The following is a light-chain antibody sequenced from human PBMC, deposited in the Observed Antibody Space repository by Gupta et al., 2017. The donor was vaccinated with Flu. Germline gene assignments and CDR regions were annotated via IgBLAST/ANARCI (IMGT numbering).Light chain of an antibody. Sequence: QSALTQPPSASGSPGQSVTISCTGTSSDVGGYNSVSWYQQHPGKDPKLIIYEVNKRPSGVPDRFSGSKSGNTASLTVSGLLAEDEADYYCCSYGGSKFFGGGTKLTVL. V-gene: IGLV2-8*01. J-gene: IGLJ2*01. CDR2: EVN. CDR3: CSYGGSKF. CDR1: SSDVGGYNS.